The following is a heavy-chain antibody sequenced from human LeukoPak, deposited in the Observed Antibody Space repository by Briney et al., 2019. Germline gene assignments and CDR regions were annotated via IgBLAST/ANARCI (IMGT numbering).Heavy chain of an antibody. CDR1: GFPFSRYA. Sequence: PGGSLRLSCAASGFPFSRYAMHWVRKAPGKGLEWVAVISYDGSNEYYADSVKGRFTISRDNAEHSLYLQMNSLRDEDTAVYYCSAPPNHYDSSGSKRDYWGQGTLVSVSS. J-gene: IGHJ4*02. CDR3: SAPPNHYDSSGSKRDY. D-gene: IGHD3-22*01. V-gene: IGHV3-30-3*01. CDR2: ISYDGSNE.